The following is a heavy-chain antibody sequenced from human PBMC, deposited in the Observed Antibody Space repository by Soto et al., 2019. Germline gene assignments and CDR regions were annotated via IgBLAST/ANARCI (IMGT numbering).Heavy chain of an antibody. Sequence: PGGSLRLSCTASGFTFSDYYMSWIRQAPGKGLEWISYISSASDYSTYADSAKGRFTISRDNAKNSLYLQLNNVRPDDTALYFCARHDYSNEHWFDTWGLGTAVTVSS. CDR2: ISSASDYS. V-gene: IGHV3-11*06. CDR3: ARHDYSNEHWFDT. J-gene: IGHJ5*02. CDR1: GFTFSDYY. D-gene: IGHD4-4*01.